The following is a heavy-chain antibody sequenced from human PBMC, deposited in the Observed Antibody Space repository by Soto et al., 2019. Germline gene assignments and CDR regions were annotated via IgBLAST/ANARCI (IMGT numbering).Heavy chain of an antibody. Sequence: EASVKVSCKASGGTFSSYAISWVRQAPGQGLEWMGGIIPIFGTANYAQKFQGRVTITADESTSTAYMELSSLRSEDTAVYYCARGVKNDYVWGSYRYIPYGMDVWGQGTTVTSP. CDR1: GGTFSSYA. V-gene: IGHV1-69*13. CDR3: ARGVKNDYVWGSYRYIPYGMDV. CDR2: IIPIFGTA. J-gene: IGHJ6*02. D-gene: IGHD3-16*02.